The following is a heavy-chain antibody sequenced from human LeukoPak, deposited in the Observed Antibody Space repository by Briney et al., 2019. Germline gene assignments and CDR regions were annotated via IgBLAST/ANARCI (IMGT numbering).Heavy chain of an antibody. D-gene: IGHD6-13*01. Sequence: PGRSLRLSCAASGFTFSSYGMHWVRQAPGKGLEWVAVIWYDGSNKYYADSVKGRFTISRDNSKNTLYLQMNSLRAEDTAVYYCAYDGSSSPYWGQGTLVTVSS. V-gene: IGHV3-33*06. CDR3: AYDGSSSPY. CDR1: GFTFSSYG. J-gene: IGHJ4*02. CDR2: IWYDGSNK.